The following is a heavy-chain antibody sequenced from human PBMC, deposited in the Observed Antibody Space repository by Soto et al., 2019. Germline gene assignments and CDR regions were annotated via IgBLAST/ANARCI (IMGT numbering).Heavy chain of an antibody. Sequence: QVHLVESGGGAVQAGRSLRVSCETSGFIFSAYGMHWVRQAPGKGLEWVAFINYDGSSKFYGDSVEGRFTVSRDNSKNTLFLQLNSLRGEDTATYYCARCKQKVIHCAMDVWGQGATVTVTS. V-gene: IGHV3-33*01. J-gene: IGHJ6*02. CDR2: INYDGSSK. CDR1: GFIFSAYG. CDR3: ARCKQKVIHCAMDV. D-gene: IGHD2-21*01.